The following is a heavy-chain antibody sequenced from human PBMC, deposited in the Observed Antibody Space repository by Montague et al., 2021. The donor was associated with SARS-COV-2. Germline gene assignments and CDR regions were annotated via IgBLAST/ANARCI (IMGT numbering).Heavy chain of an antibody. Sequence: SRRISCAASGFTFSSYWMHWVRQAPGKGLVWVSCINSDGSITTYADSVKGRFTISRDNAKNTVYMQMNSLRAEDTAVYYCVRPPRGGYNYPFDYWGLGTLVTVSS. CDR2: INSDGSIT. CDR3: VRPPRGGYNYPFDY. D-gene: IGHD5-24*01. J-gene: IGHJ4*02. V-gene: IGHV3-74*01. CDR1: GFTFSSYW.